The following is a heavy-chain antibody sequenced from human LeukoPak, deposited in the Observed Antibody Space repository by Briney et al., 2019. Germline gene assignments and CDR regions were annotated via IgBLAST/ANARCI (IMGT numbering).Heavy chain of an antibody. Sequence: ASVKVSCKASGYTFTGYYMHWVRQAPGQGLEWMGWINPNSGGTNYAQKFQGRVTMTRDTTISTAYMELSSLRSEDTAVYYCARGPAVLRYFDWLPRAGYYYYVDVWGKGTTVTVSS. CDR2: INPNSGGT. V-gene: IGHV1-2*02. D-gene: IGHD3-9*01. J-gene: IGHJ6*03. CDR1: GYTFTGYY. CDR3: ARGPAVLRYFDWLPRAGYYYYVDV.